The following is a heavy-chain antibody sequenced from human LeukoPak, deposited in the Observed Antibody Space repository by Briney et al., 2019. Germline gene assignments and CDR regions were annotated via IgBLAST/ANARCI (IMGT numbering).Heavy chain of an antibody. CDR3: ARGGITHNYYGSGSYIWFDP. CDR1: GGSFSGYY. V-gene: IGHV4-34*01. J-gene: IGHJ5*02. Sequence: PSETLSLTCAVYGGSFSGYYWSWIRHPPGKALESLGEINHSGSTNYNPSLKSRVTISVDTSKNQFSLKLSSVTAADTAVYYCARGGITHNYYGSGSYIWFDPWGQGTLVTVSS. D-gene: IGHD3-10*01. CDR2: INHSGST.